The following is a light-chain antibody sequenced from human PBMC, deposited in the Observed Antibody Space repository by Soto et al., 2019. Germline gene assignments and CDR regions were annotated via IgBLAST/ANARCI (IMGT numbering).Light chain of an antibody. Sequence: QSALTQPPSASGSPGQSVAISCTGTSSDIGGYNFVSWYQQHPGKAPKLMIYDVTKRPSGVPDRFSGSKSGNTATLIVSGLQAEGEADYYCSPHGGSTTPNVFGPGTKLTVL. CDR2: DVT. J-gene: IGLJ1*01. V-gene: IGLV2-8*01. CDR1: SSDIGGYNF. CDR3: SPHGGSTTPNV.